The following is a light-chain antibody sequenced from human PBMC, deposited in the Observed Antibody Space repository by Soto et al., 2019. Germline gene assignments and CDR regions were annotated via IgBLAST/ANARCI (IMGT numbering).Light chain of an antibody. CDR2: KAS. J-gene: IGKJ2*01. CDR3: QQYDRYSPYN. Sequence: DIQMTQFPPTLSASIGDRVTITCRASQTISSSLAWYQKKPGKAPKLLIYKASTLETGLPSRFSGSGSGTEFTLTLSSLQPDDFATYCCQQYDRYSPYNFGQGTRLEIK. V-gene: IGKV1-5*03. CDR1: QTISSS.